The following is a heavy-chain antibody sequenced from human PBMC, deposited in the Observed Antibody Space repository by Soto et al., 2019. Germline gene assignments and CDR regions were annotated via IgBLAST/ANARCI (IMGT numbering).Heavy chain of an antibody. J-gene: IGHJ1*01. CDR2: ISYDGSNK. V-gene: IGHV3-30-3*01. Sequence: GSLRLSCAASGFTFSSYAMHWVRQAPGKGLEWVAVISYDGSNKYYADSVKGRFTISRDNSKNTLYLQMNSLRAEDTAVYYCARSAYCGGDCWGYFQHWGQGTLVTVSS. CDR1: GFTFSSYA. D-gene: IGHD2-21*02. CDR3: ARSAYCGGDCWGYFQH.